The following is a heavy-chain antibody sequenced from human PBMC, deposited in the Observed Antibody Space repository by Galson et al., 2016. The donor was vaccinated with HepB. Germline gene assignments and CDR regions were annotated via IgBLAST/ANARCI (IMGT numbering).Heavy chain of an antibody. Sequence: LSLTCTVTGDSVRSTTSFWAWIRQPPNQGLEWIGTMSYSGKTYYSPSLKSRVSISRDMNQLSLNLRSVTAADTALYYCVRDKGAAGDVWSGYEADYYFGLDVWGQGTPVTVSS. CDR2: MSYSGKT. CDR3: VRDKGAAGDVWSGYEADYYFGLDV. CDR1: GDSVRSTTSF. J-gene: IGHJ6*02. V-gene: IGHV4-39*07. D-gene: IGHD3-3*01.